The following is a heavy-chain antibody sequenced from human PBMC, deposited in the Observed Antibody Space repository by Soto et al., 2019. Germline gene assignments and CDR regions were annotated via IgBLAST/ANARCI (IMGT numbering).Heavy chain of an antibody. V-gene: IGHV5-51*01. CDR3: VRQGLYGSDWEGLDV. Sequence: ESLKISCKGSGNSFTTYWIGWVRQMPGKGLEWMGIIYPGDSDTRYSPSLQGQVTISVDKSITTAYLQWSSLKASDTAMYYCVRQGLYGSDWEGLDVWGQGTTVTVSS. J-gene: IGHJ6*02. D-gene: IGHD2-2*02. CDR1: GNSFTTYW. CDR2: IYPGDSDT.